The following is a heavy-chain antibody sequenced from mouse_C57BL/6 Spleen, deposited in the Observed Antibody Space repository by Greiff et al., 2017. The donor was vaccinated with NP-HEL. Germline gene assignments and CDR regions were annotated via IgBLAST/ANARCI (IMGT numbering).Heavy chain of an antibody. CDR2: IDPEDGDT. CDR3: TTRIYYGYPGDYFDY. J-gene: IGHJ2*01. V-gene: IGHV14-1*01. Sequence: VQLQQSGAELVRPGASVKLSCTASGFNIKDYYMHWVKQRPEQGLEWIGRIDPEDGDTEYAPKFKGKATMTADTSSNTAYLQLSSLTSEDTAVYYCTTRIYYGYPGDYFDYWGQGTTLTVSS. CDR1: GFNIKDYY. D-gene: IGHD2-2*01.